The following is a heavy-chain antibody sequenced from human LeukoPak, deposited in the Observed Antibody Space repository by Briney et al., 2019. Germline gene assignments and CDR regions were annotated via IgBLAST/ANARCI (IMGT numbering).Heavy chain of an antibody. CDR2: IDPYSGGA. J-gene: IGHJ6*02. Sequence: ASVTVSFKASGYTFTDHYMHWVRQAPAQGLEWMGWIDPYSGGASYAQKFQGRVTMTRDTSISTAYMELSSLRSDDTAVYYCARSATGPDVWGQGTTVTVSS. CDR3: ARSATGPDV. CDR1: GYTFTDHY. V-gene: IGHV1-2*02.